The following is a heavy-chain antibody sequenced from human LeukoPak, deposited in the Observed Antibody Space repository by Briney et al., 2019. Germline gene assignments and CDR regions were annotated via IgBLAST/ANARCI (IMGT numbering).Heavy chain of an antibody. V-gene: IGHV1-18*01. Sequence: GASVKVSCKASGYTFTSYGISWVRQAPGQGLEWMGWISAYNGNTNYAQKLQCRVTMTTDTSTSTAYMELRSLRSDDTAVYYCARDNRVGGYYYDSSGYSWGQGTLVTVSS. J-gene: IGHJ5*02. CDR1: GYTFTSYG. D-gene: IGHD3-22*01. CDR2: ISAYNGNT. CDR3: ARDNRVGGYYYDSSGYS.